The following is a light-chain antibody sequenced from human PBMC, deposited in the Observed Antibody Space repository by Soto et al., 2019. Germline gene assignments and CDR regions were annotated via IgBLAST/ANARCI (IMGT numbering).Light chain of an antibody. CDR3: QSYDFTLGAFWV. J-gene: IGLJ3*02. Sequence: QSVLTQPPSVSGASGQRVTISCAGSRSNIGAGYDVHWYQQLPGRAPKLIMHGNRNRPSGVPDRFSGSRSGSSGSLAITGLQAEDEADYFCQSYDFTLGAFWVFGGGTKLTVL. CDR1: RSNIGAGYD. V-gene: IGLV1-40*01. CDR2: GNR.